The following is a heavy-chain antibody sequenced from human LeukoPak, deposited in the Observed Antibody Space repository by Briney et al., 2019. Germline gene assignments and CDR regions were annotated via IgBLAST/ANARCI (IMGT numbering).Heavy chain of an antibody. V-gene: IGHV3-21*01. CDR2: ISSSSSYI. D-gene: IGHD2-2*01. Sequence: KSGGSLRPSCAASGFTFSSYSMNWVRQAPGKGLEWVSSISSSSSYIYYADSVKGRFTISRDNAKNSLYLQMNSLRAEDTAVYYCARDCSSTSCYFAFDIWGQGTMVTVSS. J-gene: IGHJ3*02. CDR1: GFTFSSYS. CDR3: ARDCSSTSCYFAFDI.